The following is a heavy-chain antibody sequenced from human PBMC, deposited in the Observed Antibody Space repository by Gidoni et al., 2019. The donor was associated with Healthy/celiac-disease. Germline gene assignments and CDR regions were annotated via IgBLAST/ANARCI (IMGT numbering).Heavy chain of an antibody. Sequence: QVQLQESGPGLVKPSETLSLTCTVARGAISSYYWSWLRQPPGKGLEWIGYIYYSGSTNYNPPLKSRVTISVDTSTTQFSLKLSSVTAAATAVYYCASSSGGSYGDWGQGTLVTVSS. CDR1: RGAISSYY. V-gene: IGHV4-59*01. CDR2: IYYSGST. D-gene: IGHD1-26*01. J-gene: IGHJ4*02. CDR3: ASSSGGSYGD.